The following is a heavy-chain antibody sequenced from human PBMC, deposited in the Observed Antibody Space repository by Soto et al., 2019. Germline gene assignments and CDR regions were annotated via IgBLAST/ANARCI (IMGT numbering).Heavy chain of an antibody. D-gene: IGHD3-10*01. J-gene: IGHJ4*02. V-gene: IGHV3-9*01. CDR2: ISWNSGSI. CDR1: GFTFDDYA. CDR3: AKDNWDGSGSYYNPTDRDY. Sequence: GGSLRLSCAASGFTFDDYAMHWVRQAPGKGLEWVSGISWNSGSIGYADSVKGRFTISRDNAKNSLYLQMNSLRAEDTALYYCAKDNWDGSGSYYNPTDRDYWGQGTLVTVSS.